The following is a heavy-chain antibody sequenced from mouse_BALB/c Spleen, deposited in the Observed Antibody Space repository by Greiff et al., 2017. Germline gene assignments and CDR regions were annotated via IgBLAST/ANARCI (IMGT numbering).Heavy chain of an antibody. Sequence: EVQGVESGGGLVKPGGSLKLSCAASGFTFSSYAVSWVRQTPEKRLEWVASISSGGSTYYPDSVKGRFTISRDNARNILYLQMSSLRSEDTAMYYCARYYYGSSYRAMDYWGQGTSVTVSS. CDR1: GFTFSSYA. J-gene: IGHJ4*01. D-gene: IGHD1-1*01. V-gene: IGHV5-6-5*01. CDR2: ISSGGST. CDR3: ARYYYGSSYRAMDY.